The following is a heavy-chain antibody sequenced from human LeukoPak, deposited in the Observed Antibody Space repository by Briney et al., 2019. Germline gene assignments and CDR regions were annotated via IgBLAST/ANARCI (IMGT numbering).Heavy chain of an antibody. CDR3: VYSHSGSFSMAV. CDR1: GNSFNTYN. Sequence: ASVRMSRKASGNSFNTYNLHWVRQAPGEGLSWLGIIDPSGGSTSYAQKFQVRFTMTRDTSTGTVYMYLSSLRSEDTAVYYCVYSHSGSFSMAVWGEETTVTVSS. J-gene: IGHJ6*04. D-gene: IGHD2-15*01. V-gene: IGHV1-46*02. CDR2: IDPSGGST.